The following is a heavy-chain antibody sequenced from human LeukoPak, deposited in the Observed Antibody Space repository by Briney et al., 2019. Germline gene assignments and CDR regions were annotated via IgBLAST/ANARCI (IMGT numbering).Heavy chain of an antibody. Sequence: SETLSLTCTVSGGSISSYYWSWIRRPPGRGLEWIAYLSHSGSSDSNPSLTSRVTTLVDTSKNQFSPKLTSVTAADTAVYYCARARYANAWYAFDIWGHGTMVTVSS. CDR2: LSHSGSS. D-gene: IGHD2-2*01. CDR3: ARARYANAWYAFDI. V-gene: IGHV4-59*01. J-gene: IGHJ3*02. CDR1: GGSISSYY.